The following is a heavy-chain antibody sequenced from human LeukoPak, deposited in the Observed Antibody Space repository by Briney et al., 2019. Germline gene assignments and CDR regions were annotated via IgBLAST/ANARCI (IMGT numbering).Heavy chain of an antibody. CDR3: ARHRGSGSPYFDY. D-gene: IGHD3-10*01. CDR2: IYYSGST. J-gene: IGHJ4*02. V-gene: IGHV4-59*08. CDR1: GGSISSYY. Sequence: PSETLSLTCTVSGGSISSYYWSWIRQPPGKGLEWIGYIYYSGSTKYNPSLKSRVTISVDTSKNQFSLKLNSVTAADTAVYYCARHRGSGSPYFDYWGQGTLVTVSS.